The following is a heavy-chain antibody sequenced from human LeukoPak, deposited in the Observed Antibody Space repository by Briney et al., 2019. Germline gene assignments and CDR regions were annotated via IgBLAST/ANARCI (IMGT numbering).Heavy chain of an antibody. CDR3: ARGGEYGSGSYYKY. J-gene: IGHJ4*02. Sequence: SETLSLTCTVSGGSITSGGYFWGWIRQPPGKGLEWIGSIYYIGSPYYNPSLKSRVTISLDTPKNQLSLKLSSVTAAYAAVYYCARGGEYGSGSYYKYWGQGTLVTVSS. CDR2: IYYIGSP. V-gene: IGHV4-39*02. CDR1: GGSITSGGYF. D-gene: IGHD3-10*01.